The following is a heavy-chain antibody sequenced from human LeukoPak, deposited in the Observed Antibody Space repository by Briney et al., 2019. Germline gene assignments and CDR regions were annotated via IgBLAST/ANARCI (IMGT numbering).Heavy chain of an antibody. V-gene: IGHV3-66*03. CDR3: TKERGSGGQDFDY. D-gene: IGHD3-16*01. Sequence: GGSLRLSCTVSGFTVSSNSMSWVRQAPGKGLEWVSFIYSDNTHYSDSVKGRFTISRDNSKNTLYLQMNSLRAEDTAVFYCTKERGSGGQDFDYWGQGTLVTVSS. CDR2: IYSDNT. CDR1: GFTVSSNS. J-gene: IGHJ4*02.